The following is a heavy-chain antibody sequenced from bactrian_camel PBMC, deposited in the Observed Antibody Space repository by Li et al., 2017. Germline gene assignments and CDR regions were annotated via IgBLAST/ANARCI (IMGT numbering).Heavy chain of an antibody. CDR1: GYIRH. Sequence: HVQLVESGGGPVQAGGSLRLTCQASGYIRHMGWFREAPGKEREGVAQIEAGGFTTYADPVKGRFTISRDNAKNTLYLQMDNLKPEDTAMYHCAANFGPYCSGPYLARRANFVGQGTQVTVS. D-gene: IGHD1*01. CDR2: IEAGGFT. J-gene: IGHJ4*01. V-gene: IGHV3S53*01.